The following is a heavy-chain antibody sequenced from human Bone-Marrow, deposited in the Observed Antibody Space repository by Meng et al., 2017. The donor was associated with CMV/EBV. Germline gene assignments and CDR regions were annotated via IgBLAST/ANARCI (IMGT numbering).Heavy chain of an antibody. D-gene: IGHD5-18*01. Sequence: GESLKISCVVSGFTLSNHWMHWVRQAPGKGLVWVSRINSDGSSTSYADSVKGRFTISRDNAKNTLYLQMNSLRAEDTAVYYCARASPLDTAMVFYYYYGMDVWGQGTTVTVSS. V-gene: IGHV3-74*01. CDR2: INSDGSST. CDR3: ARASPLDTAMVFYYYYGMDV. J-gene: IGHJ6*02. CDR1: GFTLSNHW.